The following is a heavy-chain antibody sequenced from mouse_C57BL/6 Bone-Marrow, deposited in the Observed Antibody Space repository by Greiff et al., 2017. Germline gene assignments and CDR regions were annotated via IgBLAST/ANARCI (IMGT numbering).Heavy chain of an antibody. V-gene: IGHV1-26*01. D-gene: IGHD2-3*01. J-gene: IGHJ1*03. CDR1: GYTFTDYY. Sequence: EVQLQQSGPELVKPGASVKISCKASGYTFTDYYMNWVKQSHGQSLEWIGDINPNNGGTSYNQKFKGKATLTVDKSSSTAYMELRSLTSEDSAVYYCARKGIYDGYYWYFEVWGTGTTVTVSS. CDR3: ARKGIYDGYYWYFEV. CDR2: INPNNGGT.